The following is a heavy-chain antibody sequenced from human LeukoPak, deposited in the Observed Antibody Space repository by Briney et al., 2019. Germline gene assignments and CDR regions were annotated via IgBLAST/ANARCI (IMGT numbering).Heavy chain of an antibody. CDR3: ARHTSWYSAFDI. Sequence: SETLSLTCTVSGRSIGSSNYLWGWIRQPPGKGLEWIGSINFSGNTYSNPALKSRVPISVDTSKNHFSLKLSSVTAADTTVYYCARHTSWYSAFDIWGQGTSVTVSS. J-gene: IGHJ3*02. D-gene: IGHD6-13*01. CDR1: GRSIGSSNYL. CDR2: INFSGNT. V-gene: IGHV4-39*01.